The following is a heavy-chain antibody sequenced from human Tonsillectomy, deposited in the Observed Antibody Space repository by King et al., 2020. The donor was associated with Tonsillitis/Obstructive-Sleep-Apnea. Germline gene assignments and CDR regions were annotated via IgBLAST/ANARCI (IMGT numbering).Heavy chain of an antibody. CDR3: ARDHIFDY. CDR1: GFTFRSYW. J-gene: IGHJ4*02. V-gene: IGHV3-7*04. Sequence: VQLVESGGGLVQPGGSLRLSCGASGFTFRSYWMSWVRQAPGKGLEWVATIKHDGSEKYYVDSVKGRLTISRDNARNSLNLQMNSLGAEDTAVYYCARDHIFDYXGPGTRVIVSS. CDR2: IKHDGSEK.